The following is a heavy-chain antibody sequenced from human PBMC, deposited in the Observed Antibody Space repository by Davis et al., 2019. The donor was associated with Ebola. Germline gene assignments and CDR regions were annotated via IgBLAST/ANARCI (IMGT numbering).Heavy chain of an antibody. CDR2: INAGNGNT. J-gene: IGHJ6*02. V-gene: IGHV1-3*01. CDR3: ARGSSKAYYYCGMDV. D-gene: IGHD6-6*01. Sequence: AAPVKVSCKASGYTFTSYAMHWVRQAPGQRLEWMGWINAGNGNTKYSQKFQGRVTITRDTSASTAYMELSSLRSEDTAVYYCARGSSKAYYYCGMDVWGQGTTVTVSS. CDR1: GYTFTSYA.